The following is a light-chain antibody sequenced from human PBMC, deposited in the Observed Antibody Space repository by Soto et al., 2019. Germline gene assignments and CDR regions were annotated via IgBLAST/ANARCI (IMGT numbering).Light chain of an antibody. J-gene: IGKJ1*01. CDR2: SAS. Sequence: DIQMTQSPSSLSASVGDRVTITCRARQGIRNDLDWFQQKPAKAPERLIYSASSLQSGVPSRFSGSRSGTAFTLTISTLQAEAFATYYCLQYNTYPWTFGQGTKVSIK. CDR3: LQYNTYPWT. CDR1: QGIRND. V-gene: IGKV1-17*01.